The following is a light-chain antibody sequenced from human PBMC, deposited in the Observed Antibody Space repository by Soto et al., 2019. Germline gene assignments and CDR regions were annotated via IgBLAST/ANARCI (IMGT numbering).Light chain of an antibody. CDR3: LQNNSYPLT. V-gene: IGKV1-6*01. J-gene: IGKJ4*01. Sequence: AIQMTQSPSSLSASVGDRVTVTCRASQDIRSDVGWYQQKPGQAPKVLMYAASRLHSGVPSRFSGSGSGTDFVLTISSLQLEDVATYYCLQNNSYPLTFGGGTKVDIK. CDR2: AAS. CDR1: QDIRSD.